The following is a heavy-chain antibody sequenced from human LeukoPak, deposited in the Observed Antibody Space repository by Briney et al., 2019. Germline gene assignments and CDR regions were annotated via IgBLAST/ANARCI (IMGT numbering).Heavy chain of an antibody. Sequence: GGSLRLSCAASGFTFSSYEMNWVRQAPGKGLEWVAYISSSGSTIYYADSVKGRFTISRDNAKNSLYLQMNSLRAEDTAVYYCASQLRFLEWPGGYMDVWGKGTTVTVSS. V-gene: IGHV3-48*03. CDR1: GFTFSSYE. J-gene: IGHJ6*03. CDR2: ISSSGSTI. CDR3: ASQLRFLEWPGGYMDV. D-gene: IGHD3-3*01.